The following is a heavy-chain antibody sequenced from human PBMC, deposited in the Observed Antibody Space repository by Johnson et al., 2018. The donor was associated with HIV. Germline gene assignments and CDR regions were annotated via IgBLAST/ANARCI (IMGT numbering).Heavy chain of an antibody. D-gene: IGHD6-19*01. CDR2: ISYDGNNR. CDR3: ARVALTVAGIAFDTLDV. J-gene: IGHJ3*01. CDR1: GFTFSSYA. V-gene: IGHV3-30-3*01. Sequence: QVQLVESGGGVVQPGRSLRLSCAASGFTFSSYAFHWVRQAPSKGLEWVAVISYDGNNRYYADSVKGRFTISRDNSKNTLYLQMNSLRAEDTAVYYCARVALTVAGIAFDTLDVWGQGTMVIVSS.